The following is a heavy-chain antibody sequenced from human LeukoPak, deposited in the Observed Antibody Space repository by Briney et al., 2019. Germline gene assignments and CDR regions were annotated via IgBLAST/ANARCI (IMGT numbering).Heavy chain of an antibody. CDR2: INPNSGGT. Sequence: ASVKVSCKASGYTFTGYYMHWVRQAPGQGLEWMGWINPNSGGTNYAQKFRGRVTMTRDTSISTAYMELSRLRSDGTAVYYCARTPPGGASHYYYYMDVWGKGTTVTVSS. CDR3: ARTPPGGASHYYYYMDV. CDR1: GYTFTGYY. V-gene: IGHV1-2*02. D-gene: IGHD3-10*01. J-gene: IGHJ6*03.